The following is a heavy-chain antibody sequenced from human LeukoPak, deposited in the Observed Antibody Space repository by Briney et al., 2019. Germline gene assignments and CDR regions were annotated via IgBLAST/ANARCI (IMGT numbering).Heavy chain of an antibody. J-gene: IGHJ4*02. CDR1: GGSFSSGAYS. CDR2: IYHTGVT. CDR3: AAQLVYCTTTNCPLGY. V-gene: IGHV4-30-2*01. D-gene: IGHD2-8*01. Sequence: PSETLSLTCAISGGSFSSGAYSWSWIRQPPGKGVELFGNIYHTGVTYSNPALKRRLTIPVDRSKNQFSLKLTSVTAADTAVYYCAAQLVYCTTTNCPLGYWGRGTLVTVSS.